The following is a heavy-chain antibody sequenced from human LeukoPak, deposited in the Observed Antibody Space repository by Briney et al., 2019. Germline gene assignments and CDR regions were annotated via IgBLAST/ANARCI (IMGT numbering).Heavy chain of an antibody. V-gene: IGHV3-23*01. CDR2: IPSGGGT. Sequence: GGTLRLSCAASGFTFSTYGMSWVRQAPGKGLQWVSTIPSGGGTYYADSVKGRFTISRDNSKNTLYLQMNSLRAEDTAVYYCAKVIAYSFYYDSSGLRDYWGQGTLVTVSS. CDR3: AKVIAYSFYYDSSGLRDY. CDR1: GFTFSTYG. J-gene: IGHJ4*02. D-gene: IGHD3-22*01.